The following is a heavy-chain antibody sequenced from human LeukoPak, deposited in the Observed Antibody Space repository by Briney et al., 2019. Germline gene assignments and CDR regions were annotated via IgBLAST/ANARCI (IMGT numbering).Heavy chain of an antibody. Sequence: ASVKVSCKASGYTITNYDINWVRQATGQGLEWMGWMNPNSGNTGYAQKFQGRVTMTRNTSISTAYMELSSLRSEDTAAYYCAGSRGHYYGMDVWGQGTTVTVSS. CDR2: MNPNSGNT. CDR1: GYTITNYD. D-gene: IGHD5/OR15-5a*01. CDR3: AGSRGHYYGMDV. J-gene: IGHJ6*02. V-gene: IGHV1-8*01.